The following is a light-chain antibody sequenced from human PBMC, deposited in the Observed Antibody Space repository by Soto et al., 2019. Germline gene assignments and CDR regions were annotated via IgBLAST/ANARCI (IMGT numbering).Light chain of an antibody. J-gene: IGLJ2*01. CDR2: EVT. V-gene: IGLV2-8*01. CDR1: STDVGGYNY. Sequence: QSVLTQPPSASGSPGQSVTISCTGSSTDVGGYNYVSWYQQHPGKAPKLMIYEVTQRPSGVPDRFSGPKSGNTASLTVSGLQADDEAAYYCSSYTGSSNLVFGGGTKLTVL. CDR3: SSYTGSSNLV.